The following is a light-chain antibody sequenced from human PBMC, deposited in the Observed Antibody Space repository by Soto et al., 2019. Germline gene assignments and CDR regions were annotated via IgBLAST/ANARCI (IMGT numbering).Light chain of an antibody. Sequence: DIVMTQSPLSLPVTPGEPASISCRSSQSLLHSNGYNYLDWYLQKPGQSPQLLIYLGSNRASGVPDRFSGSXXXXXXXXXIXRVEAEDVGVYYCMQALQTPLTFGGGTKVEIK. CDR1: QSLLHSNGYNY. CDR2: LGS. J-gene: IGKJ4*01. CDR3: MQALQTPLT. V-gene: IGKV2-28*01.